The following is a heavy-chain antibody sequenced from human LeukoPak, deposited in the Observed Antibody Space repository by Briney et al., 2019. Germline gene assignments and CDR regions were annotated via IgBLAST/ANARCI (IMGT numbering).Heavy chain of an antibody. V-gene: IGHV3-48*04. J-gene: IGHJ6*03. Sequence: SGGSLRLSCAASGFTFSSYSMNWVRQAPGKGLEWVSYISSISSAIYYADSVKGRFTISRDNAKNSLYLQMNSLRAEDTALYYCARIYSEDGRYYFHYMDVWGKGTTVTVSS. CDR2: ISSISSAI. CDR1: GFTFSSYS. CDR3: ARIYSEDGRYYFHYMDV. D-gene: IGHD5-12*01.